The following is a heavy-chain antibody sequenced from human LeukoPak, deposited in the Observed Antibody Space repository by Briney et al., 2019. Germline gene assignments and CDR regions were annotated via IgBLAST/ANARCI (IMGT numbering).Heavy chain of an antibody. J-gene: IGHJ4*02. CDR3: ARVGVVAAASDY. CDR2: INHSGST. Sequence: SETLSLTCAVYGGSFSGYYWSWIRQPPGKGLEWIGEINHSGSTNYNPSLKSLVTISVDTSKNQFSLKLSSVTAADTAVYYCARVGVVAAASDYWGQGTLVTVSS. D-gene: IGHD1-26*01. V-gene: IGHV4-34*01. CDR1: GGSFSGYY.